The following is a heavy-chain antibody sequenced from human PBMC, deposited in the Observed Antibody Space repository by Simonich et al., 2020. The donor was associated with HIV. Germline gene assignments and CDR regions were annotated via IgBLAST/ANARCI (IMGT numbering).Heavy chain of an antibody. Sequence: VQLQQWGAGLLKPSETLSLTCAVYGGSFSGYYWSWIRQPPGKGLEWIGEISHVGRTNNNPSLNGRVTISVDTSKNQFSLKLSSVTAADTAVYYCAAGNGLLRFLEWDGTYMDVWGKGTTVTVSS. CDR3: AAGNGLLRFLEWDGTYMDV. D-gene: IGHD3-3*01. J-gene: IGHJ6*03. CDR2: ISHVGRT. CDR1: GGSFSGYY. V-gene: IGHV4-34*02.